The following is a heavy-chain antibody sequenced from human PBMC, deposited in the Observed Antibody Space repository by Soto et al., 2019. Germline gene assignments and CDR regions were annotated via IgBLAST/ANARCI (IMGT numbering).Heavy chain of an antibody. Sequence: ENVALGCAVSRESRGRKLCPCAWFRQPPGKGLEWIASIKYSGTTFYNPSLKSRVTLSVDTSKNQFALKLSSVTAAETAVYYCARHGITGSYYDAFDIWGQGTMVT. V-gene: IGHV4-39*01. D-gene: IGHD1-26*01. CDR1: RESRGRKLCP. J-gene: IGHJ3*02. CDR2: IKYSGTT. CDR3: ARHGITGSYYDAFDI.